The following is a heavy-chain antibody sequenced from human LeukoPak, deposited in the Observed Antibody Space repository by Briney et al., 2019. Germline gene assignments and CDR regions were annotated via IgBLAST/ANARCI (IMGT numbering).Heavy chain of an antibody. V-gene: IGHV5-51*01. J-gene: IGHJ4*02. CDR1: GYSFTSYW. CDR3: ERQSRVQMVRGIISHYDY. CDR2: IYPSDSDT. D-gene: IGHD3-10*01. Sequence: GESLKISCKGSGYSFTSYWIGWVRQMPGKGLEWMGIIYPSDSDTTYSPSFQGQVTISADKSISTAYLQWSSLKASDTAMYYCERQSRVQMVRGIISHYDYWGQGTLVTVSS.